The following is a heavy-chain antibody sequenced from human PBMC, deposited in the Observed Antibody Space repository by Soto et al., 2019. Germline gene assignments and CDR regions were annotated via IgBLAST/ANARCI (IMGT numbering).Heavy chain of an antibody. Sequence: QVQLVESGGGVVQPGRSLRLSCAASGFTFSSYGMHWVRQAPGKGLEWVAVIWYDGSNKYYADSVKGRFTICRDNSKNTLYLQMNSLRAEDTAVYYCARDLGFYYYGMDVWGQGTTVTVSS. CDR3: ARDLGFYYYGMDV. CDR1: GFTFSSYG. J-gene: IGHJ6*02. D-gene: IGHD7-27*01. CDR2: IWYDGSNK. V-gene: IGHV3-33*01.